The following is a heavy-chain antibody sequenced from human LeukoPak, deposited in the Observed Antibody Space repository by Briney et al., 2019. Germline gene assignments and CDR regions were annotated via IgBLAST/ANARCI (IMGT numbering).Heavy chain of an antibody. CDR2: ISSSSSYT. Sequence: GGSLRLSCAASGFTFSSYSMNWVRQAPGKGLEWVSSISSSSSYTYYADSVKGRFTISRDNAKNSLYLQMNSLRAEDTAVYYCARDVGATTRGAFDYWGQGTLVTVSS. V-gene: IGHV3-21*01. J-gene: IGHJ4*02. CDR3: ARDVGATTRGAFDY. D-gene: IGHD1-26*01. CDR1: GFTFSSYS.